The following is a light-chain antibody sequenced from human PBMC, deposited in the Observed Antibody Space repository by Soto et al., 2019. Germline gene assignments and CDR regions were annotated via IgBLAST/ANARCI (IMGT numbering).Light chain of an antibody. V-gene: IGLV2-14*03. CDR1: SSDVGGYNF. CDR3: CSYTTGGAFV. Sequence: QSALTQTASVSGSPGQSITMSCTGTSSDVGGYNFVSWYQQHPGKAPKLIVHEVANRLSGVSGRFSGSKSGNTAFLTISGLQAEDEAVYYCCSYTTGGAFVFGTGTKLTVL. CDR2: EVA. J-gene: IGLJ1*01.